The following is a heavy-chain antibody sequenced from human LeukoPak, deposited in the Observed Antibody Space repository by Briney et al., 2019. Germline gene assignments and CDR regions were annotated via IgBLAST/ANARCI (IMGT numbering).Heavy chain of an antibody. CDR2: IYTSGST. CDR3: ARERYDILTGYEVSWFDP. D-gene: IGHD3-9*01. V-gene: IGHV4-4*07. CDR1: GGSISSYY. J-gene: IGHJ5*02. Sequence: PSETLSLTCTVSGGSISSYYWSWIRQSAGKGLEWIGRIYTSGSTNYNPSLKSRVTMSVDTSKNQFSLKLSSVTAADTAVYYCARERYDILTGYEVSWFDPWGQGTLVTVSS.